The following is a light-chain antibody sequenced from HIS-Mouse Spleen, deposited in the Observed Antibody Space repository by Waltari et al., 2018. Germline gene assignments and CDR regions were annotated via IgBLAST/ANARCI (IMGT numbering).Light chain of an antibody. J-gene: IGLJ2*01. V-gene: IGLV2-14*03. CDR2: DVS. Sequence: QSALTQPASVSGSPGQSITISCTGTSSDVGGSNYVSWYQQHPGKAPKLMIYDVSNRPSGVSNRFSGSKSGNTASPTISGLQAEDEADYYCSSYTSSSTLVFGGGTKLTVL. CDR1: SSDVGGSNY. CDR3: SSYTSSSTLV.